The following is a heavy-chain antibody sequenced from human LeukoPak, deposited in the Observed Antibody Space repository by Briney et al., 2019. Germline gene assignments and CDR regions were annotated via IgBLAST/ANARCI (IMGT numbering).Heavy chain of an antibody. V-gene: IGHV4-59*12. J-gene: IGHJ6*02. CDR2: IYYSGST. D-gene: IGHD3-3*01. Sequence: SETLSLTCTVSGGSISSYYWSWIRQPPGKGLEWIGYIYYSGSTNYNPSLKSRVTISVDTSKNQFSLKLSSVTAADTAVYYCARDQRPPITIFGVAPYGMDVWGQGTTVTVSS. CDR3: ARDQRPPITIFGVAPYGMDV. CDR1: GGSISSYY.